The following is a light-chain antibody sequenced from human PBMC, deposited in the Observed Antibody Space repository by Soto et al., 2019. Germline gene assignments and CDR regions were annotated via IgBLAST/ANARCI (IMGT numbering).Light chain of an antibody. CDR1: QSVRND. V-gene: IGKV3-11*01. CDR2: SAS. Sequence: EIVLTQSPATLSLSPGERATLSCRASQSVRNDLVWYHQKPGQAPRVLMYSASNRATGMPARFSGSGSGTDFTLTISSLGPEDFAVYYCQQRTNWPPTFGGGTKVEMK. CDR3: QQRTNWPPT. J-gene: IGKJ4*01.